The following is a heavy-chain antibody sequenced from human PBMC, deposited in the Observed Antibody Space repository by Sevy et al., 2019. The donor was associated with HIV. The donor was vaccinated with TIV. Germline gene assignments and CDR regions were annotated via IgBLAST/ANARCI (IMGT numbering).Heavy chain of an antibody. D-gene: IGHD3-16*01. CDR2: MKQDGTER. CDR1: GFSFSTYW. CDR3: VREGLGGFSYSLDC. J-gene: IGHJ4*02. V-gene: IGHV3-7*01. Sequence: GGSLRLSCAASGFSFSTYWMTWVRQAPAKGLEWVATMKQDGTERYYVDSVKGRFTISRDNTKSSLFLQMNSLSAEDTGVYYCVREGLGGFSYSLDCWGQGTLATVSS.